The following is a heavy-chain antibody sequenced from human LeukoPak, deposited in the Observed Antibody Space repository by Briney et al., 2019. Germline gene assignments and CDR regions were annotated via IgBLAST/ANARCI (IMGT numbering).Heavy chain of an antibody. V-gene: IGHV1-24*01. CDR1: GYTLTELS. CDR2: FDPEDGET. CDR3: ARDRYYGSGTYNYFDY. J-gene: IGHJ4*02. D-gene: IGHD3-10*01. Sequence: GASVKVSCKVSGYTLTELSMHWVRQAPGKGLEWMGGFDPEDGETIYAQKFQGRVTITRDTSANTAYMELSSLSSEDTAVYYCARDRYYGSGTYNYFDYWGQGTLVTVSS.